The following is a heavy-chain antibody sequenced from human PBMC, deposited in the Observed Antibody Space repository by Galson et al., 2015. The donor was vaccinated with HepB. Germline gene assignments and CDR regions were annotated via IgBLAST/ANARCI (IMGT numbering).Heavy chain of an antibody. CDR2: IYSGGST. Sequence: SLRLSCAASGFTVSSNYMSWVRQAPGKGLEWVSVIYSGGSTYYADSVKGRFTISRDNSKNTLYLQMNSLRAGDTAVYYCARDRGAVDEGDYYYGMDVWGQGTTVTVSS. CDR1: GFTVSSNY. V-gene: IGHV3-53*01. D-gene: IGHD3-10*01. J-gene: IGHJ6*02. CDR3: ARDRGAVDEGDYYYGMDV.